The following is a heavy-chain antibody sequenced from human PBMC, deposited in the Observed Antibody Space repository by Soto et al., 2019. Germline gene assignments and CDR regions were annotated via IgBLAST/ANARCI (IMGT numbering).Heavy chain of an antibody. CDR1: GFAFGSYW. J-gene: IGHJ6*02. Sequence: EVQLVESGGGLVQPGGSLRLSCAAPGFAFGSYWMHWVRQAPGKGLVWVSHISLDGTRTNYAHSVKGRFTISRDNAKNTLYLLMHSLRAEHTAVYYCVRAPTGYSLADRYYGMDVWGQGTAVTVSS. CDR3: VRAPTGYSLADRYYGMDV. D-gene: IGHD2-2*03. V-gene: IGHV3-74*01. CDR2: ISLDGTRT.